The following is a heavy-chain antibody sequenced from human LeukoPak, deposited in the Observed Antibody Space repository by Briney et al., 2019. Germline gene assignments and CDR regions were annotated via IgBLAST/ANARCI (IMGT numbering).Heavy chain of an antibody. CDR2: IRYDGSDK. D-gene: IGHD3-22*01. CDR1: GFTFSSYG. Sequence: GGSLRLSCSASGFTFSSYGMHWVRQAPGKGLVWVAFIRYDGSDKYYAESVKGRFTISRDNSKNTLYLQMNSLRTEDTAVYYCAKDLGNYYDSARPEYFQHWGQGALVTVSS. CDR3: AKDLGNYYDSARPEYFQH. J-gene: IGHJ1*01. V-gene: IGHV3-30*02.